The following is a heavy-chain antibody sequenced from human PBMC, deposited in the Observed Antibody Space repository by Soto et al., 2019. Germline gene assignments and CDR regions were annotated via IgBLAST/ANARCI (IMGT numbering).Heavy chain of an antibody. CDR3: ARLVTDSSGWPDYFDY. CDR2: IYYSGST. CDR1: GGSISSSSYY. J-gene: IGHJ4*02. D-gene: IGHD6-19*01. Sequence: PSETLSRTCTVSGGSISSSSYYWGWILQPPGKGLEWIGSIYYSGSTYYNPSLKSRVTISVDTSKNQFSLKLSSVTAADTAVYYCARLVTDSSGWPDYFDYWGQGTLVTVSS. V-gene: IGHV4-39*01.